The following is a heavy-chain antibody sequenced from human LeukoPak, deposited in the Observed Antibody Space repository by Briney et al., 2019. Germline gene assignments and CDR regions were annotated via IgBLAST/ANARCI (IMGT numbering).Heavy chain of an antibody. V-gene: IGHV4-38-2*02. CDR3: ATATSGGDYYYYYYMDV. CDR2: IYHSGST. Sequence: SETLSLTCTVSGYSISSGYYWGWIRQPPGKGLEWIGSIYHSGSTYYNPSLKSRVTISVYTSKNQFSLKLGSVTAADTAVYYCATATSGGDYYYYYYMDVWGKGTTVTVSS. J-gene: IGHJ6*03. CDR1: GYSISSGYY. D-gene: IGHD1-26*01.